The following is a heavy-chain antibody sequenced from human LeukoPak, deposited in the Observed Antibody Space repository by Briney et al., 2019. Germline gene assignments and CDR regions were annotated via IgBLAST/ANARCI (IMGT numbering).Heavy chain of an antibody. V-gene: IGHV4-59*08. CDR3: VRQGSGTYWDRNFQH. CDR1: GGSISSYY. D-gene: IGHD1-26*01. CDR2: IHFSGST. J-gene: IGHJ1*01. Sequence: KPSETLSLTCTVSGGSISSYYWSWIRQPPGKGLQWIGYIHFSGSTKYNPSLKNRVTITVDTSQDQFSLNLTSVTAADTAVYYCVRQGSGTYWDRNFQHWGQGTLVIVSS.